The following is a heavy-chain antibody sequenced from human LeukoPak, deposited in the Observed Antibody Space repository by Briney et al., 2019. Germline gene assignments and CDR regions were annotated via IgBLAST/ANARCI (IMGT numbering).Heavy chain of an antibody. CDR3: AKDVGWGSSEY. D-gene: IGHD3-10*01. Sequence: GGSLRLSCAASGFTFSSYAMSRVRQAPGKGLEWVSAISGSGGSTYYADSVKGRFTISRDNSKNTLYLQMNSLRAEDTAVYYCAKDVGWGSSEYWGQGTLVTVSS. CDR2: ISGSGGST. J-gene: IGHJ4*02. CDR1: GFTFSSYA. V-gene: IGHV3-23*01.